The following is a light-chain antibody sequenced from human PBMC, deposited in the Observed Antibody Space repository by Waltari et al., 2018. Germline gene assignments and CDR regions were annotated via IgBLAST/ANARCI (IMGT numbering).Light chain of an antibody. CDR3: QSYDSSLSGSV. CDR1: SANIRAGYD. Sequence: QSVLTQPPSVSGAPGQRVTISCTGRSANIRAGYDVHWYQHLPGTAPKLLIYGNSNRPSGVPDRFSGSKAGTSASLAITGLQAEDEADYYCQSYDSSLSGSVFGGGTKLTVL. CDR2: GNS. V-gene: IGLV1-40*01. J-gene: IGLJ2*01.